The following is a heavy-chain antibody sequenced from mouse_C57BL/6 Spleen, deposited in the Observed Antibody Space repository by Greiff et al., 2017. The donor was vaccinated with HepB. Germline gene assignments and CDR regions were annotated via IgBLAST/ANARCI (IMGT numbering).Heavy chain of an antibody. D-gene: IGHD2-5*01. CDR3: TRYSNYVSY. V-gene: IGHV1-15*01. CDR2: IDPETGGT. J-gene: IGHJ2*01. CDR1: GYTFTDYE. Sequence: VQLQHSGAELVRPGASVTLSCKASGYTFTDYEMHWVKQTPVHGLEWIGAIDPETGGTAYNQKFKGKAILTADKSSSTAYMELRSLTSEDSAVYYCTRYSNYVSYWGQGTTLTVSS.